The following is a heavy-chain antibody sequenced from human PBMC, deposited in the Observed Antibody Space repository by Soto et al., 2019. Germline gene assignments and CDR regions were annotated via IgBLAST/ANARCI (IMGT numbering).Heavy chain of an antibody. J-gene: IGHJ6*02. Sequence: QVQLHESGPGLVKPSETMSLSCTVSGGSISSYYLSWFRQSPGKRMEWIGYVHHSWGSSYNPSLQSRVAISLDTSKSQFSLKVTSVTATDTAVYYCARQGFGPLHGLVDVWGQGTTVTVSS. CDR1: GGSISSYY. V-gene: IGHV4-59*08. D-gene: IGHD3-10*01. CDR2: VHHSWGS. CDR3: ARQGFGPLHGLVDV.